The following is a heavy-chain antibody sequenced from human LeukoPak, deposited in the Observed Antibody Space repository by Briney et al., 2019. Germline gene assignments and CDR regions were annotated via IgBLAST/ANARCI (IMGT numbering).Heavy chain of an antibody. V-gene: IGHV1-69*13. Sequence: SVKVSCKASGGTFSSYAISWVRQAPGQGLEWMGGIIPIFGTANYAQKFQGRVTIAADESTSTAYMELSSLRSEDTAVYYCARGDIVATNPFDYWGQGTLVTVSS. CDR3: ARGDIVATNPFDY. D-gene: IGHD5-12*01. J-gene: IGHJ4*02. CDR2: IIPIFGTA. CDR1: GGTFSSYA.